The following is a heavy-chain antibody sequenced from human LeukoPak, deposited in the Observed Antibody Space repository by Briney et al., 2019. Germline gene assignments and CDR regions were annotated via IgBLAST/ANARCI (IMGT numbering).Heavy chain of an antibody. J-gene: IGHJ4*02. V-gene: IGHV3-33*01. Sequence: GRSLRLSCAASGFTFSSYGMHWVRQAPGKGLEWVAVVWYDGSKKYSADSVKGRITISRDDSKNTLYLRMNSLRAEDTAVYYCARGVGYYDSSGTIDYWGQGTLVTVSS. CDR3: ARGVGYYDSSGTIDY. CDR2: VWYDGSKK. CDR1: GFTFSSYG. D-gene: IGHD3-22*01.